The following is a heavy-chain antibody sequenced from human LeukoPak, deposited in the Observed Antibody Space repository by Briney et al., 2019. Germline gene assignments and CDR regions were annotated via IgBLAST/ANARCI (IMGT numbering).Heavy chain of an antibody. V-gene: IGHV4-59*01. D-gene: IGHD6-19*01. J-gene: IGHJ4*02. CDR3: AMYSSGWTPYFDY. CDR1: GGSISSYY. Sequence: PSETLSLTCTVSGGSISSYYWSWIRQPPGKGLEWIGYIYYSGSTNYNPSLKSRVTISVDTSKNQFSLKLSSVTAADTAVYYCAMYSSGWTPYFDYWGQGTLVTVSS. CDR2: IYYSGST.